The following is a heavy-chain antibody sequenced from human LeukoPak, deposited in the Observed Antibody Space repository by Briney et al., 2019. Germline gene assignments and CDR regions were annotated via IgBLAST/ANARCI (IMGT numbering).Heavy chain of an antibody. D-gene: IGHD3-16*02. V-gene: IGHV3-23*01. Sequence: GGSLRLSCAASGFTFSSYAMSWVRQAPGKGLEWVSAISGSGGSTYCADSVKGRFTISRDNSKNTLYLQMNSLRAEDTAVYYCAKDYVWGSYRYGFDYWGQGTLVTVSS. CDR1: GFTFSSYA. CDR2: ISGSGGST. CDR3: AKDYVWGSYRYGFDY. J-gene: IGHJ4*02.